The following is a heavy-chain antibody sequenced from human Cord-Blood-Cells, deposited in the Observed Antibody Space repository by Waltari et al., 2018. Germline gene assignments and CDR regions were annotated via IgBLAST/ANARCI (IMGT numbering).Heavy chain of an antibody. CDR2: INHSGST. CDR3: AREDYYYGMDV. V-gene: IGHV4-34*01. J-gene: IGHJ6*02. Sequence: QVQLQQWGAGLLKPSETLSLTCAVYGGSFSGYYWSWIRPPPGKGLEWIGEINHSGSTNYNPALKSRVTISVDTSKNQFSLKLSSVTAADTAVYYCAREDYYYGMDVWGQGTTVTVSS. CDR1: GGSFSGYY.